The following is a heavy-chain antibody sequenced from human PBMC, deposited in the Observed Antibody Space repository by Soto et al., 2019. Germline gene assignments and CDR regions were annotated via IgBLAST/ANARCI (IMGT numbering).Heavy chain of an antibody. J-gene: IGHJ6*02. Sequence: GGLQRHWYTVAEGNFIGHSMSWVRQTPGKGLEWVSSIDYRSDIYYADSVKGRFTISRDNAKNSLYLQMNGLRAEDTAVYYCARFLWSGPSSLYYYYGMDVWGQGTTVTVSS. CDR2: IDYRSDI. V-gene: IGHV3-21*01. CDR3: ARFLWSGPSSLYYYYGMDV. D-gene: IGHD3-3*01. CDR1: EGNFIGHS.